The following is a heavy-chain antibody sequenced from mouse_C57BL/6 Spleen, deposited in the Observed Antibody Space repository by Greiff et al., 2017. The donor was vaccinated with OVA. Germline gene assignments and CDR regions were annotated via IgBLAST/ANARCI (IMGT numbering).Heavy chain of an antibody. J-gene: IGHJ4*01. CDR3: ARNYYYGSSYDYAMDY. Sequence: EVKLVESGPGLAKPSQTLSLTCSVTGYSITSDYWNWIRKFPGNKLEYMGYISYSGSTYYNPSLKSRISITRDTSKNQYYLQLNSVTTEDTATYYCARNYYYGSSYDYAMDYWGQGTSVTVSS. CDR1: GYSITSDY. V-gene: IGHV3-8*01. CDR2: ISYSGST. D-gene: IGHD1-1*01.